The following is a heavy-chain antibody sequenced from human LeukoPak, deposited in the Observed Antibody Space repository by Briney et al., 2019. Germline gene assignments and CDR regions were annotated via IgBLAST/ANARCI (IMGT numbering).Heavy chain of an antibody. CDR1: GYTFTSYG. Sequence: ASVKVSCKASGYTFTSYGISWVRQAPGQGLEWMGWISAYNGNTNYAQKLQGRVTMTTDTSTSTAYMELRGLRSDDTAVYYCAVSDTVVTRPYFDYWGQGTLVTVSS. J-gene: IGHJ4*02. V-gene: IGHV1-18*01. D-gene: IGHD4-23*01. CDR3: AVSDTVVTRPYFDY. CDR2: ISAYNGNT.